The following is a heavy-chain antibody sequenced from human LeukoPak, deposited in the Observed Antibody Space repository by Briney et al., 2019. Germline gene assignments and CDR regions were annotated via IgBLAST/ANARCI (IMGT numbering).Heavy chain of an antibody. CDR3: AKGISVTSWYYFDY. D-gene: IGHD2-2*01. Sequence: GGSLRLSCAASGFTFDDYAMHWVRQAPGKGLEWVSGISWNSGSIGYADSVKGRFTISRDNAKNSLYLQMNSLRPEDTALYYCAKGISVTSWYYFDYWGQGTLVTVSS. CDR1: GFTFDDYA. J-gene: IGHJ4*02. V-gene: IGHV3-9*01. CDR2: ISWNSGSI.